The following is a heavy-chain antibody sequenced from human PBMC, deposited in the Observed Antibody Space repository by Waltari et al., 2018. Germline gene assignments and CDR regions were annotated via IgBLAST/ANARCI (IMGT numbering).Heavy chain of an antibody. CDR3: ARAPMDSSGWYNHFDY. CDR2: INHSGST. V-gene: IGHV4-34*01. CDR1: GGSFSGYY. Sequence: QVQLQQWGAGLLKPSGTLSLTCAVYGGSFSGYYWSWIRQPPGKGLEWIGEINHSGSTNYNPSLKSRVTISVDTSKNQFSLKLSSVTAADTAVYYCARAPMDSSGWYNHFDYWGQGTLVTVSS. J-gene: IGHJ4*02. D-gene: IGHD6-19*01.